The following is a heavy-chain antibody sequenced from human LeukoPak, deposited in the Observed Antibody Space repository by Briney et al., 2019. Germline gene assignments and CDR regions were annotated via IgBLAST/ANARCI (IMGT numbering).Heavy chain of an antibody. CDR2: ISAYNGNT. J-gene: IGHJ4*02. D-gene: IGHD2-2*01. Sequence: ASVKVSCKASGYTFTSYGISWVRQAPGQGLEWMGWISAYNGNTNYAQKLQGRVTMTRDTSISTAYMELSRLRSDDTAVYYCARARIVVVPAAMGYWGQGTLVTVSS. CDR3: ARARIVVVPAAMGY. V-gene: IGHV1-18*01. CDR1: GYTFTSYG.